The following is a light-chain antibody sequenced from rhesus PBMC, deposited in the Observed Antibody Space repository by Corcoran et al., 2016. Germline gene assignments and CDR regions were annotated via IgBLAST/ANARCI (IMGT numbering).Light chain of an antibody. J-gene: IGKJ1*01. CDR3: HQYSSRPTWT. Sequence: DIQMTQSPSSLSASVGDTVTITCRASQGISSWSAWYQQKPGKAPKLLSYKAPSLQSGVPSRLSGSGSGTDFTLTISSMKSEDFATYYCHQYSSRPTWTFGQGTKVEIK. V-gene: IGKV1-22*01. CDR1: QGISSW. CDR2: KAP.